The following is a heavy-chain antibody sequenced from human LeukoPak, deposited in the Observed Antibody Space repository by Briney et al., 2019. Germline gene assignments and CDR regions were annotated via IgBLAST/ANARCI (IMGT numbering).Heavy chain of an antibody. J-gene: IGHJ3*02. CDR2: ISYDGSNK. CDR3: AEPLWFGESDAFDI. D-gene: IGHD3-10*01. V-gene: IGHV3-30*18. CDR1: GFTFSSYG. Sequence: GRSLRLSCAASGFTFSSYGMHWVRQAPGKGLEWVAVISYDGSNKYYADSVKGRFTISRDNSKNTLYLQMNSLRAEDTAVYYCAEPLWFGESDAFDIWGQGTMDTVSS.